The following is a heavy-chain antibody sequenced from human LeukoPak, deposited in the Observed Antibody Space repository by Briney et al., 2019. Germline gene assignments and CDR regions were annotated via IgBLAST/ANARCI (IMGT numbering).Heavy chain of an antibody. CDR1: RFTLSTFC. CDR2: ISYDGNNE. D-gene: IGHD5-24*01. CDR3: AREGPNYPFDY. Sequence: PGRSLRLSCAASRFTLSTFCIQWVSQAASKGLGWVAVISYDGNNEYYADSVKGRFTISRDNSKNTLYLQMNSLRAEDTTADYCAREGPNYPFDYWGQGTLVTVSS. V-gene: IGHV3-30*04. J-gene: IGHJ4*02.